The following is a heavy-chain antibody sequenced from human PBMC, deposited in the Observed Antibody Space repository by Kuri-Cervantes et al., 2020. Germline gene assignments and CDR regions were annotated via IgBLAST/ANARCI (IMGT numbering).Heavy chain of an antibody. CDR1: GFTFSGYP. J-gene: IGHJ6*03. Sequence: GESLKISCAASGFTFSGYPMHWVRQAPGKGLEWLAVISFDGSIKYYADSVRGRFTVSRDNSKNTLYLQMNSLRAEDTAVYYCARGREISVSGYGDYMDVWGKGTTVTVSS. V-gene: IGHV3-30-3*01. CDR2: ISFDGSIK. D-gene: IGHD5-12*01. CDR3: ARGREISVSGYGDYMDV.